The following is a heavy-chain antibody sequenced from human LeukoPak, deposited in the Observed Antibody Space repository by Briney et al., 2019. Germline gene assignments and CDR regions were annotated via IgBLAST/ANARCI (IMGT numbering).Heavy chain of an antibody. CDR3: TTFIAVAGHDAFDI. CDR1: GFTFSNVW. CDR2: IRSKANSYAT. D-gene: IGHD6-19*01. J-gene: IGHJ3*02. Sequence: GGPLRLSCAASGFTFSNVWMNWVRQAPGKGLEWVGRIRSKANSYATAYAASVKGRFTISRDDSKNTAYLQMNSLKTEDTAVYYCTTFIAVAGHDAFDIWGQGTMVTVSS. V-gene: IGHV3-73*01.